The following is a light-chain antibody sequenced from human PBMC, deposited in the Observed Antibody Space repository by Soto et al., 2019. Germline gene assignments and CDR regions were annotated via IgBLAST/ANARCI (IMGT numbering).Light chain of an antibody. CDR2: KAS. CDR1: QSISSW. CDR3: QQYNSNPWT. V-gene: IGKV1-5*03. J-gene: IGKJ1*01. Sequence: DIQMTQSASTLSVSVGDRVAITCRASQSISSWLAWYQQKPGKAPKLLIYKASSLESGVPFRFSGSGSGTDFTLTISSLQPVDFATYYCQQYNSNPWTFGQGTKVEIK.